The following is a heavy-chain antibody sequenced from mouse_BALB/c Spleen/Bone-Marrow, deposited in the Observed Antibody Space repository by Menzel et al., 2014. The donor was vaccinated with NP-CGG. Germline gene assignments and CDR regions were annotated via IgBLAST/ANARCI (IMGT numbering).Heavy chain of an antibody. CDR1: GFNIKDTY. Sequence: VQLQQSGAELVKPGASVKLSCTASGFNIKDTYMHWVKQRPEQGLEWIGRIDPANGNTKYDPKFQGKATITAYTSSNTAYLQLSSLTSEDTAVYYCAGYDYYQAWFAYWGQGTLVTVSA. J-gene: IGHJ3*01. D-gene: IGHD2-4*01. CDR2: IDPANGNT. V-gene: IGHV14-3*02. CDR3: AGYDYYQAWFAY.